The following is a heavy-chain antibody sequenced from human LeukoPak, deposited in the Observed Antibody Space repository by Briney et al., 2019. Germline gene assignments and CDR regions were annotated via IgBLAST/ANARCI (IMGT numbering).Heavy chain of an antibody. CDR3: ARGDYRTPDY. CDR2: INSDGRST. D-gene: IGHD4-11*01. J-gene: IGHJ4*02. Sequence: QPGGSLRLSCAASGFTFSSYWMHWVRQAPGKGLVWVSHINSDGRSTSYADSVKGRLTISRDNAKNTLYLQMNSLRAEDTAVYYCARGDYRTPDYWGQGTLVTVSS. V-gene: IGHV3-74*01. CDR1: GFTFSSYW.